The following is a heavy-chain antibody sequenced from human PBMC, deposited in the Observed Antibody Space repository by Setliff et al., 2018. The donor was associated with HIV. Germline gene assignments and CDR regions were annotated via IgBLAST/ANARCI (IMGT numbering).Heavy chain of an antibody. CDR3: ARDLSRRSWFDP. CDR1: GYTFTDYY. CDR2: INPNSGGT. J-gene: IGHJ5*02. D-gene: IGHD2-2*01. Sequence: ASVKVSCKASGYTFTDYYMHWVRQAPGQGLEWMGRINPNSGGTNYAQKFQGRVTMTRDTSISTAYMELSRLRSDDTAVYYCARDLSRRSWFDPWGQGTLVTVSS. V-gene: IGHV1-2*06.